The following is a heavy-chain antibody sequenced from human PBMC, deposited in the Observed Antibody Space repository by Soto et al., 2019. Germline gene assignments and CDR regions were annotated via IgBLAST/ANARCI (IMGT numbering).Heavy chain of an antibody. V-gene: IGHV4-59*08. D-gene: IGHD1-26*01. CDR3: ARSPWELPPFRSSNWFDP. J-gene: IGHJ5*02. CDR1: GGSISSYY. CDR2: IYYSGST. Sequence: SETLSLTCTVSGGSISSYYWSWIRQPPGKGLEWIGYIYYSGSTNYNPSLKSRVTISVDTSKNQFSLKLSSVTAADTAVYYCARSPWELPPFRSSNWFDPWGQGTRVTVSS.